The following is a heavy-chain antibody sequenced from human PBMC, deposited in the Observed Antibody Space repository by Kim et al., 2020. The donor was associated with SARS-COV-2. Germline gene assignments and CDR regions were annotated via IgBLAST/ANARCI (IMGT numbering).Heavy chain of an antibody. J-gene: IGHJ5*02. D-gene: IGHD6-13*01. CDR3: ARTLYSSSWYVDP. Sequence: SQKCQGRVTITRDTSASTAYMELSSLRSEDTAVYYCARTLYSSSWYVDPWGQGTLVTVSS. V-gene: IGHV1-3*01.